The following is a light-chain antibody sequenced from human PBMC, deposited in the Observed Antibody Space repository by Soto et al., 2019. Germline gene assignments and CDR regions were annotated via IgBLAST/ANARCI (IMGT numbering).Light chain of an antibody. CDR2: AAS. J-gene: IGKJ1*01. CDR3: LQHYGDSWT. Sequence: QMTQSPSSLSASVGEKIIITCRASRDVGSDVSWYQQKPGQAPKLLIYAASNLYTGVPSRFRGSRSGTEFTLTISSLQPEDFASYYCLQHYGDSWTFGQGPKVDIK. CDR1: RDVGSD. V-gene: IGKV1-6*01.